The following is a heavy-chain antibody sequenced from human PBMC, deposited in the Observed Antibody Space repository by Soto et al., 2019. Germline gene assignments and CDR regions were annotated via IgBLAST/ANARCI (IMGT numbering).Heavy chain of an antibody. J-gene: IGHJ6*02. Sequence: SATLSLTCAVYGWSFRGYYWSWIRQPPGTGLEWIGEINHSGSTNYNPSLKSRVTISVDTSKNQFSLKLSSVTAADTAVYYCARGPRGQDDYVWGSYRNYYYGMDVWGQGTTVT. CDR3: ARGPRGQDDYVWGSYRNYYYGMDV. D-gene: IGHD3-16*02. CDR2: INHSGST. V-gene: IGHV4-34*01. CDR1: GWSFRGYY.